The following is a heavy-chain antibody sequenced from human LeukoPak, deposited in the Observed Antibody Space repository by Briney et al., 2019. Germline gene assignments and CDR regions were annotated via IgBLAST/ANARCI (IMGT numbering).Heavy chain of an antibody. CDR2: IYYSGST. CDR3: AGGSTSDYYDSSELLDY. J-gene: IGHJ4*02. D-gene: IGHD3-22*01. CDR1: GGSVSSYY. Sequence: SETLSLTCTVSGGSVSSYYWSWIRQPPGKGLEWIGYIYYSGSTNYNPSLKSRVTISVDTSKNQFSLKLSSVTAADTAVYYCAGGSTSDYYDSSELLDYWGQGTLVTVSS. V-gene: IGHV4-59*02.